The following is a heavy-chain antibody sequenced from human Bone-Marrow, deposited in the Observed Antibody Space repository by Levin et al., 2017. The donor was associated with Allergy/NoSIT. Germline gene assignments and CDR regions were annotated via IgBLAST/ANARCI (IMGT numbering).Heavy chain of an antibody. Sequence: GGSLRLSCAASGFIFSNFGMHWVRQGPGKGLEWVADIWSDGTNIYYIESVKGRFTISRDNSKNTLYLKMNSLRAEDTAVYFCARGRGYCTSISCYGCALDTWGQGTTVTVSS. CDR1: GFIFSNFG. J-gene: IGHJ3*02. D-gene: IGHD2-2*01. V-gene: IGHV3-33*01. CDR3: ARGRGYCTSISCYGCALDT. CDR2: IWSDGTNI.